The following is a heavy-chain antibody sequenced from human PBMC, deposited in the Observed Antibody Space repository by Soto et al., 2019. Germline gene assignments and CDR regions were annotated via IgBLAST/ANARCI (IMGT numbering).Heavy chain of an antibody. CDR2: IIPIFGTA. Sequence: QVQLVQSGAEVKKPGSSVKVSCKASGGTFSSYAISWVRQAPGQGLEWMGGIIPIFGTANYAQKFQGRVTITADESTSTAYMELSSQRSEDTAVYYCAREGGMATTYYFDYWGQGTMVTVSS. CDR3: AREGGMATTYYFDY. CDR1: GGTFSSYA. J-gene: IGHJ4*02. V-gene: IGHV1-69*12. D-gene: IGHD5-12*01.